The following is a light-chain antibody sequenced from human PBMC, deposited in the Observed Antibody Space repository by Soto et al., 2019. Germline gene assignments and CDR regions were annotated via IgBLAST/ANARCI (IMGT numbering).Light chain of an antibody. V-gene: IGLV2-8*01. Sequence: QSALAHPPSASGSPGQSVTISCTGTSSDVGGHNYVSWYQQHPGKAPKVMIYEVSKRPSGVPDRFSGSKSGNTASLTVSGLQAEDEADYYCSSYGGSNNLFVFGTGTKVTVL. CDR1: SSDVGGHNY. CDR3: SSYGGSNNLFV. CDR2: EVS. J-gene: IGLJ1*01.